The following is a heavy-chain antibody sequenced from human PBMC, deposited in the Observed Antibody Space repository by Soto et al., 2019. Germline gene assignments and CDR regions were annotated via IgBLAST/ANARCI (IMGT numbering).Heavy chain of an antibody. CDR3: ARLYSSSSGYGAGEYYYDCYMDV. D-gene: IGHD6-6*01. CDR2: IYPGDSDT. CDR1: GYSFTSYW. V-gene: IGHV5-51*01. J-gene: IGHJ6*03. Sequence: GESLKISCKGSGYSFTSYWIGWVRQMPGKGLEWMGIIYPGDSDTRYSPSFQGQVTISADKSISTAYLQWSSLKASDTAMYYCARLYSSSSGYGAGEYYYDCYMDVWGKGTTVTVSS.